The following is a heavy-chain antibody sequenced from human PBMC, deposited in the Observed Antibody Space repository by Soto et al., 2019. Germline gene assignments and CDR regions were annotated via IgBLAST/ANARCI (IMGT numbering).Heavy chain of an antibody. J-gene: IGHJ5*02. CDR3: ARDLYPLRGWFDP. V-gene: IGHV3-48*01. Sequence: EVQLVESGGGLVQPGGSLRLSCAAFGFKISSSSMNWVRQAPGRGLEWVAYISDSGSNTLYADSVKGRFTISRDNSKNTLYLQMNSLRAEDTAVYYCARDLYPLRGWFDPWGQGTLVTVSS. CDR2: ISDSGSNT. CDR1: GFKISSSS.